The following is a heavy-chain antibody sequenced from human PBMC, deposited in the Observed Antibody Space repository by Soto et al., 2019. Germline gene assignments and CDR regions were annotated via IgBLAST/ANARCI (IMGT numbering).Heavy chain of an antibody. Sequence: GGSLRLSCAASGFTFSSYAMSWVRQAPGKGLEWVSAISGSGGRTYYADSVKGRFNTSRDNSKNTLYLPMNSLRAEDTAVYYCAKPLSGVPAALIDYWGQGTLVTLSS. CDR1: GFTFSSYA. CDR3: AKPLSGVPAALIDY. CDR2: ISGSGGRT. J-gene: IGHJ4*02. V-gene: IGHV3-23*01. D-gene: IGHD2-2*01.